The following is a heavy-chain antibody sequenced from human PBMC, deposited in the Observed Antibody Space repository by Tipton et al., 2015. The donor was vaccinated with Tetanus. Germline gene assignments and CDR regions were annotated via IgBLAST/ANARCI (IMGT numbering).Heavy chain of an antibody. Sequence: VKPSETLSLTCTVSGGSISDKKYYWGWIRQPPGKGLEWIASIYFEGSTYYSPSLKSRVTIAVDTAQNLFSLTLTSVTAADTAIYYCARHLYGYWFDPWGQGTLVTVSS. CDR2: IYFEGST. D-gene: IGHD3-10*01. J-gene: IGHJ5*02. V-gene: IGHV4-39*01. CDR3: ARHLYGYWFDP. CDR1: GGSISDKKYY.